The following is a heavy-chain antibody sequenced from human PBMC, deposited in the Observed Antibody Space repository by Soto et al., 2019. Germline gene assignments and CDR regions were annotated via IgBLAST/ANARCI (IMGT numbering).Heavy chain of an antibody. V-gene: IGHV4-31*03. Sequence: VQLQESGPGLVKPSQTLSLTCSVSGDSISSGGYYWSWIRQYPGKGLEWVGYIDYSGSTYYNSSLKSRLTISADMSKNQFSLKLRSATAADTAVYYCARVTPAAGTPYWGQGTLVTVSS. D-gene: IGHD6-13*01. CDR2: IDYSGST. CDR3: ARVTPAAGTPY. J-gene: IGHJ4*02. CDR1: GDSISSGGYY.